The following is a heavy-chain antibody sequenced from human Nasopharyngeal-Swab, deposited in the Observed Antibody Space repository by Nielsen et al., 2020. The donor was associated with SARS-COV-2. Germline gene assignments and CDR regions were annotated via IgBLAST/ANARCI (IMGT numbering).Heavy chain of an antibody. CDR2: IAHDASNE. CDR3: ARDAPAHYGAFY. D-gene: IGHD4-17*01. CDR1: GFPFSSFG. V-gene: IGHV3-30*03. Sequence: GESLKISCAASGFPFSSFGMHWVRQAPGKGLEWVAFIAHDASNEYYGDSVKGRFSISRDSSKNTLYLQMDSLRGEDTAVYYCARDAPAHYGAFYWGRGTLVTVSS. J-gene: IGHJ4*02.